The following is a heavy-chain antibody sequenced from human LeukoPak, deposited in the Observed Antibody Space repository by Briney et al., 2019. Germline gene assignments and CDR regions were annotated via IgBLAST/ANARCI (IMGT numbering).Heavy chain of an antibody. J-gene: IGHJ4*02. CDR1: GGSISTHY. CDR3: ARSIFGATSNPYYFDY. D-gene: IGHD3-3*01. Sequence: SETLSLTCTVSGGSISTHYWSWIRQPPGKGLEYIGFIYSSGSTNYNPSLKSRVTMSLDTSKNQFSLKLSSVTAAETAVYYCARSIFGATSNPYYFDYWGQGTLVTVSS. V-gene: IGHV4-59*08. CDR2: IYSSGST.